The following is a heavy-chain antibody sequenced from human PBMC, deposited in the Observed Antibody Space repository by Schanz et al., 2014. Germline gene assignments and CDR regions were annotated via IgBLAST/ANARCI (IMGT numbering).Heavy chain of an antibody. CDR3: AKYRYSVFDFDY. CDR2: TRPDGSNK. J-gene: IGHJ4*02. CDR1: GFTFSSYG. Sequence: VQLVESGGGLVQPGGSLRLSCAASGFTFSSYGMHWVRQAPGKGLEWVAFTRPDGSNKYYADSVKGRFTISRDNSKNTLYLQMNSLRAEDTAIYYCAKYRYSVFDFDYWGRGTLVTVSS. V-gene: IGHV3-30*02. D-gene: IGHD3-16*02.